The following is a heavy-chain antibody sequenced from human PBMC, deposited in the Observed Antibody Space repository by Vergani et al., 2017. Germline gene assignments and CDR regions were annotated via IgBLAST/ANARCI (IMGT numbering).Heavy chain of an antibody. CDR3: ARDCVLYCDSITSCHNWFDR. CDR2: VYYTGST. Sequence: QVQLQESGPGLVKPSETLSLTCTVSGAAIKDFYWSWFRQPPGKGLEWIGYVYYTGSTTYNPTLKSRVTISVDTSNNQFSLRLTSLTAADTAIYYCARDCVLYCDSITSCHNWFDRCVEGSLVTVS. D-gene: IGHD3-9*01. J-gene: IGHJ5*02. V-gene: IGHV4-59*01. CDR1: GAAIKDFY.